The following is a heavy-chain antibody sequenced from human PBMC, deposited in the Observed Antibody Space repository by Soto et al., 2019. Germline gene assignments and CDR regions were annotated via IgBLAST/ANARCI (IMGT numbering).Heavy chain of an antibody. V-gene: IGHV4-59*08. CDR1: GGSISSYY. D-gene: IGHD5-18*01. Sequence: PSETLSLTCTVSGGSISSYYWSWIRQPPGKGLEWIGYIYYSGSTNYNPSLKSRVTISVDTSKNQFSLKLNSMTAADTAVYYCARSGFSYGPNPLLYWGQGTLVTVSS. J-gene: IGHJ4*02. CDR3: ARSGFSYGPNPLLY. CDR2: IYYSGST.